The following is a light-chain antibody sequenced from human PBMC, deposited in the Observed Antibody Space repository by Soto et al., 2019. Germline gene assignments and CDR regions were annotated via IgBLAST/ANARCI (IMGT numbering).Light chain of an antibody. J-gene: IGKJ1*01. Sequence: EIVLTQSPATLSLSPGERATLSCRASQSVNTYLAWYQQKPGQAPRLLIYDTSSRATGIPARFSGSGSGTDFTLTISSREPEDFAVYYCQQRGTWPPTWTFGQGTKVEIK. CDR2: DTS. CDR3: QQRGTWPPTWT. V-gene: IGKV3-11*01. CDR1: QSVNTY.